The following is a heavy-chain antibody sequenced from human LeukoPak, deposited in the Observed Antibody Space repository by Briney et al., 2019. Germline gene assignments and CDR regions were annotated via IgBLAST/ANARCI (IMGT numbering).Heavy chain of an antibody. CDR2: ITGSGRGT. CDR1: GFTFSNYA. Sequence: GGSLRLSCAASGFTFSNYATTWVRQAPGKGLEWVSSITGSGRGTYYADSVKGRFSVSRDNSQNTVFLHMNSLRADDTALYYCSKDPNGDYVGAFDMWGPGTMVNVSS. D-gene: IGHD4-17*01. CDR3: SKDPNGDYVGAFDM. J-gene: IGHJ3*02. V-gene: IGHV3-23*01.